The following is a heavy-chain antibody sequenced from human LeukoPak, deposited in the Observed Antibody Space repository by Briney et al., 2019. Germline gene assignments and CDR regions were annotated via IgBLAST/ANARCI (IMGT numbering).Heavy chain of an antibody. CDR2: IKEDGSEK. V-gene: IGHV3-7*01. Sequence: GGSLRLSCAASGFTFSNYWMTWVRQAPGKGLEWVANIKEDGSEKYYVDSVKDRFTISRDNAKNSLFLQMNSLRVEDTAFYYCGRDSSGYWWGQGTLVTVSS. D-gene: IGHD3-22*01. J-gene: IGHJ4*02. CDR3: GRDSSGYW. CDR1: GFTFSNYW.